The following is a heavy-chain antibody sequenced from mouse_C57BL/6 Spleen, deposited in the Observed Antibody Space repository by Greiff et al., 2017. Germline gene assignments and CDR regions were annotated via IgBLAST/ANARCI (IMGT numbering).Heavy chain of an antibody. CDR3: ARTYGSNPLFDD. V-gene: IGHV1-42*01. Sequence: VQLQQSGPELVKPGASVKISCKASGYSFTGYYMNWVKQSPEKSLEWIGEINPSTGGTTYNQKFKDKATLTVDKSSNTASMQLKSLTTKDSAVYYGARTYGSNPLFDDWGQGTTLTVSS. D-gene: IGHD1-1*01. CDR2: INPSTGGT. J-gene: IGHJ2*01. CDR1: GYSFTGYY.